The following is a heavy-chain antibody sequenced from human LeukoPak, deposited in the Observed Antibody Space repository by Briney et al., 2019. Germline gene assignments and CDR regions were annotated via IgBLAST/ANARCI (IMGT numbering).Heavy chain of an antibody. V-gene: IGHV3-49*03. J-gene: IGHJ3*02. Sequence: GGSLRLSCTASGVTSGDYAMGGFRQAPGEGLEWGGFIRSKAYGETTESAASVKGRFTISRDDSKSIAYLQMNSLKTEDTAVYYCTRVEWEAPYDAFDIWGQGTMVTVSS. CDR1: GVTSGDYA. D-gene: IGHD1-26*01. CDR3: TRVEWEAPYDAFDI. CDR2: IRSKAYGETT.